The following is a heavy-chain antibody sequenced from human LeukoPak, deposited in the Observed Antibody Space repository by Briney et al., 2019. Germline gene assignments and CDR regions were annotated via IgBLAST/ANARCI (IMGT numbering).Heavy chain of an antibody. D-gene: IGHD1-26*01. CDR3: ATCIVGATNAFDI. CDR1: GGSISSYY. Sequence: PSETLSLTCTVSGGSISSYYWSWIRQPPGKGLEWIGYIYTSGSTNYNPSLKSRVTISVDTSKNQFSLKLSSVTAADTAVYYCATCIVGATNAFDIWGQGTMVTVSS. J-gene: IGHJ3*02. CDR2: IYTSGST. V-gene: IGHV4-4*09.